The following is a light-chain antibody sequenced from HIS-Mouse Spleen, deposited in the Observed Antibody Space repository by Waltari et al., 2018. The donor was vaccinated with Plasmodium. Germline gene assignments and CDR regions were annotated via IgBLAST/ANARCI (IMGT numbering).Light chain of an antibody. CDR1: GSPVRGYNY. V-gene: IGLV2-8*01. Sequence: QSALTQPPSASGSPGQSVTITCPGTGSPVRGYNYFPWYQQHPAKAPKLMINEVSKRPSVVPDRFSASKSGNTASLTGSGLQAEDEADYYCSSYAGSNNVVFGGGTKLTVL. CDR2: EVS. J-gene: IGLJ2*01. CDR3: SSYAGSNNVV.